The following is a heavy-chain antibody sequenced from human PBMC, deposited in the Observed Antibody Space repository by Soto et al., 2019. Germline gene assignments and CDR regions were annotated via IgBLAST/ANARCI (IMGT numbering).Heavy chain of an antibody. CDR2: IIPIFGTA. V-gene: IGHV1-69*13. D-gene: IGHD3-22*01. Sequence: SVKVSCKASGGTFSSYAISWVRQAPGQGLEWMGGIIPIFGTANYAQKFQGRVTITADESTSTAYMELSSLRSEDTAVYYCAREGGRAYYYDSSGYYNFDYWGQGTLVTVS. CDR3: AREGGRAYYYDSSGYYNFDY. CDR1: GGTFSSYA. J-gene: IGHJ4*02.